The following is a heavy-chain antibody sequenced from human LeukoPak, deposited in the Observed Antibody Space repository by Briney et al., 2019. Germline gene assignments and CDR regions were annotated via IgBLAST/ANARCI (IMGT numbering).Heavy chain of an antibody. CDR3: AREITKDVFLDAFDI. J-gene: IGHJ3*02. Sequence: ASVEVSCKASGYTFTSYAMHWVRQAPGQGLEWMGIINPSGGSTSYAQKFQGRVTMTRDTSTSTVYMELSSLRSEDTAVYYCAREITKDVFLDAFDIWGQGTMVTVSS. CDR1: GYTFTSYA. V-gene: IGHV1-46*01. CDR2: INPSGGST. D-gene: IGHD3-16*01.